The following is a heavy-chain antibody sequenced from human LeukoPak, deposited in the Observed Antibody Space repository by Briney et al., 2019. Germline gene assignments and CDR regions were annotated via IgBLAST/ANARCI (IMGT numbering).Heavy chain of an antibody. Sequence: GGSLRLSCAASGFTFSSYGMHWVRQTPGKGLEWVAFIRYDGSNKYYADSVKGRFTISRDNSKNTLYLQMNSLRAEDTAVYYCAKADGGIVVVPAAMDSNDAFDIWGQGTMVTVSS. J-gene: IGHJ3*02. D-gene: IGHD2-2*01. CDR1: GFTFSSYG. CDR2: IRYDGSNK. V-gene: IGHV3-30*02. CDR3: AKADGGIVVVPAAMDSNDAFDI.